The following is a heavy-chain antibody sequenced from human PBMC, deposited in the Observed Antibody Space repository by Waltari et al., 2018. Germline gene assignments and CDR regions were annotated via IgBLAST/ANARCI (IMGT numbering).Heavy chain of an antibody. J-gene: IGHJ4*02. Sequence: QVQLVESGGGVVKPGKSLTLSCEVSGISVSSYAMHWVRQAPGKGLEWVAVISVDGNNIYFADSVKGRFTINRDNSKNTLSLQMNSLTPEDTAIYYCARDGHSYFYGSWSDYWGQGTLVTVSS. D-gene: IGHD3-10*01. V-gene: IGHV3-30*01. CDR1: GISVSSYA. CDR2: ISVDGNNI. CDR3: ARDGHSYFYGSWSDY.